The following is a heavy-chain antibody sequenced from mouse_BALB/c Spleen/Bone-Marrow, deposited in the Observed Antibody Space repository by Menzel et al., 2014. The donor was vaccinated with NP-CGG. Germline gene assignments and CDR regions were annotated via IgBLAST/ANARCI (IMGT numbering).Heavy chain of an antibody. CDR3: ARENYGSSPAY. J-gene: IGHJ3*01. V-gene: IGHV1S135*01. CDR1: GYAFTSYN. Sequence: LQESGPEVVKPGASEKGSCKASGYAFTSYNKYWVKQSHGKSLEWIGYIDPYNGGTSYNQKFKGKATLTVDKSSSTAYMHLNSLTSEDSAVDYCARENYGSSPAYRGQGTLVTVSA. D-gene: IGHD1-1*01. CDR2: IDPYNGGT.